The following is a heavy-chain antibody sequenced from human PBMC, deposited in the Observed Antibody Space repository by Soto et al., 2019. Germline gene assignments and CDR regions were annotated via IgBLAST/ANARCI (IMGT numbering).Heavy chain of an antibody. J-gene: IGHJ6*02. V-gene: IGHV1-18*04. CDR2: ISGYNGQT. CDR1: AYSLDTYG. CDR3: ARDGRKQLWTEGLTAMDV. D-gene: IGHD1-1*01. Sequence: ASVKVSCKASAYSLDTYGVSWVRQAPGQGLEWMGWISGYNGQTNYAQKFRGRVTLTTDTSTSTAYMELRSLRSDDTAIYYCARDGRKQLWTEGLTAMDVWGQGTTVTVSS.